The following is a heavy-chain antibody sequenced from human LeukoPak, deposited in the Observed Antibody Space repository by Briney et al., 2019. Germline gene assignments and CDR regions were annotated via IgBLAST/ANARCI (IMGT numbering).Heavy chain of an antibody. CDR1: GGSISSSSYY. CDR3: ARTIPSYYYDSSSYASDI. Sequence: SETLSLTCTVSGGSISSSSYYWGWIRQPPGKGLEWIGSIYYSGSTYYNPSLKSRVTISVDTSKNQFSLKLSSVTAADTAVYYCARTIPSYYYDSSSYASDIWGQGTMVTVSS. CDR2: IYYSGST. D-gene: IGHD3-22*01. J-gene: IGHJ3*02. V-gene: IGHV4-39*07.